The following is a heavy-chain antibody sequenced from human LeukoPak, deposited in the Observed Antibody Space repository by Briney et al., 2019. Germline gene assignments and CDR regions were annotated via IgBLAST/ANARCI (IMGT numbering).Heavy chain of an antibody. J-gene: IGHJ5*02. CDR2: IYYSGST. D-gene: IGHD5/OR15-5a*01. V-gene: IGHV4-59*08. Sequence: SETLSLTCTVSGGSISSYYWSRIRQPPGKGLEWIGYIYYSGSTNYNPSLKSRVTISVDTSKNQFSLKLSSVTAADTAVYYCARVSRNWFDPWGQGTLVTVSS. CDR1: GGSISSYY. CDR3: ARVSRNWFDP.